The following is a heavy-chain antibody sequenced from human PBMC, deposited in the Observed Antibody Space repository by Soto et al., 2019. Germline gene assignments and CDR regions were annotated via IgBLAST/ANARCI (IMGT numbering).Heavy chain of an antibody. D-gene: IGHD3-10*01. Sequence: GGSLRLSCEASGFIFSRYGMHWVRQAPGKGLEWVAVISYDGSNKYYAESVKGRFIISRDKSENTLYLQMNSLRAEDTAVYYCAKDLGSGKPYYYYAMDVWGQGTTVTVSS. CDR2: ISYDGSNK. V-gene: IGHV3-30*18. CDR1: GFIFSRYG. J-gene: IGHJ6*02. CDR3: AKDLGSGKPYYYYAMDV.